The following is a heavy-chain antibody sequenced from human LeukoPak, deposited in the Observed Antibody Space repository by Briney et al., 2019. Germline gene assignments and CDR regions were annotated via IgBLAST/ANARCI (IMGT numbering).Heavy chain of an antibody. CDR3: AREGPAAIGPLGY. V-gene: IGHV3-21*01. D-gene: IGHD2-2*02. J-gene: IGHJ4*02. Sequence: GGSLRLSCAASGFTFSSYAMNWVRQAPGKGLEWVSSISSSSSYIYYADSVKGRFTISRDNAKNSLYLQMNSLRAEATAVYYCAREGPAAIGPLGYWGQGTLVTVSS. CDR2: ISSSSSYI. CDR1: GFTFSSYA.